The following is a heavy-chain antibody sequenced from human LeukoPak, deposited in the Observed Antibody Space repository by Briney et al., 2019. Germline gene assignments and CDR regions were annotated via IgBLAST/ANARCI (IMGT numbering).Heavy chain of an antibody. CDR2: ISSRSLYI. D-gene: IGHD2-15*01. V-gene: IGHV3-21*01. Sequence: PGGSLRLSCAASGFDFNIYSMNWVRQAPGKGLEWVASISSRSLYIYYPDSLRGRFTIYRDNSEKSLYLQMNDLRAEDTAVYYCAKDGSGGGWKWFDPWGQGTLVTVSS. J-gene: IGHJ5*02. CDR3: AKDGSGGGWKWFDP. CDR1: GFDFNIYS.